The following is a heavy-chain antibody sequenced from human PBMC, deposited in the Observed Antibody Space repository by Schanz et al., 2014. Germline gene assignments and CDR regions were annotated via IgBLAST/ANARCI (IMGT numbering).Heavy chain of an antibody. D-gene: IGHD3-3*01. CDR1: GYAFSDYG. CDR2: ISPYTGNT. J-gene: IGHJ4*02. V-gene: IGHV1-18*01. Sequence: QVQLEQSGAEVKKPGASVKVSCKTSGYAFSDYGITWVRQAPGQGLQWMGWISPYTGNTNYTQTLQGRITLTTDTATSTAYMELRSLRSDDTAVYYCARGFDFCDRWGQGTLVIVSS. CDR3: ARGFDFCDR.